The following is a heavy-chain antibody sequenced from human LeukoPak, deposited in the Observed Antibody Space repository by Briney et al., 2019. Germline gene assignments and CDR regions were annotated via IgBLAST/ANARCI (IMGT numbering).Heavy chain of an antibody. J-gene: IGHJ4*02. CDR3: AKLNLGEMAYFDS. CDR1: GFTVSSRY. D-gene: IGHD3-16*01. V-gene: IGHV3-23*01. CDR2: ISVGGGDT. Sequence: GGSLRLSCAASGFTVSSRYVTWVRQAPGKGLEWVSSISVGGGDTFASDSVKGRFTITRENSKNTLYLQMTGLRVEDTAVYFCAKLNLGEMAYFDSWGQGTLVTVSS.